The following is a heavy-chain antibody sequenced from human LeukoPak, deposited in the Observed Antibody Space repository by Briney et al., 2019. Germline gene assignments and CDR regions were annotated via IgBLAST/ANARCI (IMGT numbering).Heavy chain of an antibody. J-gene: IGHJ4*02. CDR2: IYYRGST. V-gene: IGHV4-31*03. D-gene: IGHD1-26*01. Sequence: SETLSLTCTVSGGSISSGGYYWSWIRQHPGKGLEWIGYIYYRGSTYYNPSLKSRVTISVDTSKNQFSLKLSSVTAADTAVYFCARHGASGSYLYYFDYWGQGTLVTVSS. CDR3: ARHGASGSYLYYFDY. CDR1: GGSISSGGYY.